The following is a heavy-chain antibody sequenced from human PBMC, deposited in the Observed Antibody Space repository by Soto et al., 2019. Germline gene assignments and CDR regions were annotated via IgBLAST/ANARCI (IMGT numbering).Heavy chain of an antibody. V-gene: IGHV1-18*01. CDR3: ARDRSTRDTGPTGMDV. CDR1: GYTFTSYG. CDR2: ISAYNDNI. D-gene: IGHD1-1*01. Sequence: ASVKVSCKASGYTFTSYGISWVRQAPGQGLEWMGWISAYNDNIHYAQKFEGRVTLTTDTSTNTAYMELRSLRSDDTAFYYCARDRSTRDTGPTGMDVWGQGTSVTVS. J-gene: IGHJ6*02.